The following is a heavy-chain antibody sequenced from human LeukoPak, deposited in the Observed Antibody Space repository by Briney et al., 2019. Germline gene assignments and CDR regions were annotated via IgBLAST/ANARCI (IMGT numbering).Heavy chain of an antibody. CDR3: ARGDIVATITVFSWNY. CDR1: GYTFTSYY. D-gene: IGHD5-12*01. Sequence: ASVKVSCKASGYTFTSYYMHWVRPAPGQGLEWMGIINPSGGSTSYAQKFQGRVTMTRDTSTSTVYMELSSLRSEDTAVYYCARGDIVATITVFSWNYWGQGTLVTVSS. CDR2: INPSGGST. J-gene: IGHJ4*02. V-gene: IGHV1-46*01.